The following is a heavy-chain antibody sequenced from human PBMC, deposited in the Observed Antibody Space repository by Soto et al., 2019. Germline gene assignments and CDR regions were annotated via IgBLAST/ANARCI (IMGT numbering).Heavy chain of an antibody. D-gene: IGHD3-22*01. CDR2: ISYDGSNK. Sequence: QVQLVESGGGVVQPGRSLRLSCAASGFTFSSYGMHWVRQAPGKGLEWVAVISYDGSNKYYADSVKGRFTISRDNSKNTLYLQMNSLRAEDTAVYYCAKEFSSGYSYYFDYWGQGPLVTVSS. J-gene: IGHJ4*02. CDR3: AKEFSSGYSYYFDY. V-gene: IGHV3-30*18. CDR1: GFTFSSYG.